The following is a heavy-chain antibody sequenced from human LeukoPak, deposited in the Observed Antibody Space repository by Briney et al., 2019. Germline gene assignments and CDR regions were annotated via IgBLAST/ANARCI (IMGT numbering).Heavy chain of an antibody. CDR3: ARDRDIGTYYYYYGMDV. J-gene: IGHJ6*02. V-gene: IGHV4-39*07. Sequence: SETLSLTCTVSGGSVSDSNYFWGWIRQPPGKGLEWIGSIYYSGNTYYNPSLKSRVTISVDTSKNQFSLKLSSVTAADTAVYYCARDRDIGTYYYYYGMDVWGQGTTVTVSS. CDR1: GGSVSDSNYF. CDR2: IYYSGNT. D-gene: IGHD2-15*01.